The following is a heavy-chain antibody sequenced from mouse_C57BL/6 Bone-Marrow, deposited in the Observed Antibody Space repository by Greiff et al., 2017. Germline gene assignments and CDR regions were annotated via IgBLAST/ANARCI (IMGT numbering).Heavy chain of an antibody. CDR2: ISSGGSYT. Sequence: EVQLQESGGDLVKPGGSLKLSCAASGFTFSSYGMSWVRQTPDKRLEWVATISSGGSYTYYPDSVKGRFTISRDNAKNTLYLQMSSLKSEDTAMYYCARRGGGYAMDYWGQGTSVTVSS. CDR3: ARRGGGYAMDY. CDR1: GFTFSSYG. V-gene: IGHV5-6*01. J-gene: IGHJ4*01.